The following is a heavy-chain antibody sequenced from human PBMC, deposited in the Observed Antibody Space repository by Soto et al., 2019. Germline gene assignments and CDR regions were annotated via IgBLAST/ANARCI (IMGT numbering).Heavy chain of an antibody. V-gene: IGHV4-59*01. Sequence: SETLSLTCTVSGVSITSYFWSWIRQTPGTGLDWIGSISFSGATYSNPSLKGRAALSVDTSENHLSLTLNSVTAADTAVYFCARDMHAGFTHYFDPWGQGTLVTVSS. CDR1: GVSITSYF. CDR3: ARDMHAGFTHYFDP. D-gene: IGHD1-26*01. J-gene: IGHJ5*02. CDR2: ISFSGAT.